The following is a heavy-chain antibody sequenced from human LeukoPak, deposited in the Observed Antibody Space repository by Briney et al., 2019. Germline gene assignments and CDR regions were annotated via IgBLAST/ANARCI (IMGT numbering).Heavy chain of an antibody. CDR3: ARRQTYYYDSRGFHFFDY. V-gene: IGHV1-2*02. CDR1: GYTFTGYY. J-gene: IGHJ4*02. Sequence: GASVKVSCKASGYTFTGYYMHWVRQAPGQGLEWMGRINPNSGGTNYAQKFQGRVTMTRDTSTSTAYMELSRLRSDDTAVYYCARRQTYYYDSRGFHFFDYWGRGTLVTVSP. CDR2: INPNSGGT. D-gene: IGHD3-22*01.